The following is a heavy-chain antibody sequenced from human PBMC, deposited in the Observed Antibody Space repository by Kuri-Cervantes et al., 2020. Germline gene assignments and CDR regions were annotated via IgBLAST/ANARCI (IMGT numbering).Heavy chain of an antibody. J-gene: IGHJ4*02. D-gene: IGHD6-19*01. Sequence: ASVKVSCKASGYTFTSYYMHWVRQAPGQGLEWMGIINPSGGSTSYAQKFQGRVTMTRGTSTSTVYMELSSLRSEDTAVYYCARPALIAVAGTVGRGGRGIGYYFDYWGQGTLVTVSS. CDR1: GYTFTSYY. V-gene: IGHV1-46*01. CDR3: ARPALIAVAGTVGRGGRGIGYYFDY. CDR2: INPSGGST.